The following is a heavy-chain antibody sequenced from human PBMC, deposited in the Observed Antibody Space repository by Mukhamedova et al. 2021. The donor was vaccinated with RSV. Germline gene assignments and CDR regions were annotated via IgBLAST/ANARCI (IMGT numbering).Heavy chain of an antibody. Sequence: QAPGKGLEWGSYISSSSSTIYYADSVKGRFTISRDNAKNSLYLQMNSLRAEDTAVYYCARVGGVTVMTDWGQGTLVTASS. CDR2: ISSSSSTI. V-gene: IGHV3-48*04. CDR3: ARVGGVTVMTD. J-gene: IGHJ4*02. D-gene: IGHD4-17*01.